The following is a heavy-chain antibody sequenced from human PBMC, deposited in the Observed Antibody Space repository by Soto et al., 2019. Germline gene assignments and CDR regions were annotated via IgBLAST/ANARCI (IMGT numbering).Heavy chain of an antibody. D-gene: IGHD2-15*01. CDR3: ASATVVAATFDF. J-gene: IGHJ4*02. CDR2: ISSGSSNI. CDR1: GFAFRSYN. V-gene: IGHV3-21*01. Sequence: EVQLVESGGCLVKPGGSLTLSCAASGFAFRSYNMNWVRQAPGKGLEWVASISSGSSNIYYADSVKGRFTISRDNAKNSLFLQMDSLRAEYSAVFYCASATVVAATFDFWGQGTLVTVSS.